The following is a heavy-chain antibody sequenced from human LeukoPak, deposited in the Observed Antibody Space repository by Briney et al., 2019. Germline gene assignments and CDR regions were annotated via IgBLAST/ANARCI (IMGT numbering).Heavy chain of an antibody. D-gene: IGHD3-9*01. CDR2: ISGSGGST. V-gene: IGHV3-23*01. CDR1: GSTFSSYA. Sequence: GSLRLSCAASGSTFSSYAMSWVRQAPGKGLEWVSAISGSGGSTYYADSVKGRFTISRDNSKNTLYLQMNSLRAEDTAVYYCAIVNYDILTGQIDSWGQGTLVTVSS. CDR3: AIVNYDILTGQIDS. J-gene: IGHJ4*02.